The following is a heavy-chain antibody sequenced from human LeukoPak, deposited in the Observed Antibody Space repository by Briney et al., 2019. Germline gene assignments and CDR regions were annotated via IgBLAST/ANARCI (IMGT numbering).Heavy chain of an antibody. V-gene: IGHV1-46*01. J-gene: IGHJ4*02. D-gene: IGHD1/OR15-1a*01. CDR1: GYIFTSNY. CDR3: ARAVNTPIYYFEY. CDR2: INPSGGST. Sequence: ASVKVSCKAFGYIFTSNYMHWVRQAPGQGLEWMGIINPSGGSTGYAQKFQGRITLSRDTPTSTVYMELSSLRSDDTAVYYCARAVNTPIYYFEYWGQGALVTVSS.